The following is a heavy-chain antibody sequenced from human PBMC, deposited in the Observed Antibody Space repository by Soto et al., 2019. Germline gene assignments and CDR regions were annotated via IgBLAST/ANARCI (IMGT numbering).Heavy chain of an antibody. D-gene: IGHD3-3*01. J-gene: IGHJ4*02. CDR1: GFTFSSYS. CDR2: ISSSSSTI. CDR3: ARETYDFWSGYHIDY. V-gene: IGHV3-48*02. Sequence: EVQLVESGGGLVQPGGSLRLSCAASGFTFSSYSMNWVRQAPGKGLEWVSYISSSSSTIYYADSVKGRFTISRDNAKNSLYLQMNSLRDEDTAVYYCARETYDFWSGYHIDYWGQGTLVTVSS.